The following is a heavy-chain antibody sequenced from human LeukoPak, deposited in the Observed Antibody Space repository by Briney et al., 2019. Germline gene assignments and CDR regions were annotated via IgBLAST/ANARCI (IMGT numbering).Heavy chain of an antibody. CDR2: IKQDGSEK. CDR1: GFTFSSHC. V-gene: IGHV3-7*01. J-gene: IGHJ3*02. CDR3: ARVRIAVAVSAFDI. D-gene: IGHD6-19*01. Sequence: GGSLRLSCKASGFTFSSHCMSWVRQAPGKGLEWVANIKQDGSEKYYVDSVKGRFTISRDNAKNSLYLQMSILRAADTAVYYCARVRIAVAVSAFDIWGRGTMVTVSS.